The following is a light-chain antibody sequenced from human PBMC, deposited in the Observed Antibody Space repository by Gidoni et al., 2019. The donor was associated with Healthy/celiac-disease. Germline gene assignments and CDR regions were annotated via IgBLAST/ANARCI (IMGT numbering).Light chain of an antibody. J-gene: IGLJ3*02. Sequence: QSALTQPASVSGSPGPSITISCTGTSSDVGSYNLVSWYQQHPGKAPKLMIYEVSKRPSGVSNRFSGSKSGNTASLTISGLQAEDEADYYCCSYAGSSTLKFGGGTKLTVL. CDR2: EVS. V-gene: IGLV2-23*02. CDR3: CSYAGSSTLK. CDR1: SSDVGSYNL.